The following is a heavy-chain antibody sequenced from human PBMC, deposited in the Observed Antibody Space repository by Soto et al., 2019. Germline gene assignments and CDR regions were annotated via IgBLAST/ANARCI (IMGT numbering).Heavy chain of an antibody. CDR1: GFTFSSYA. CDR2: IDYTGGYS. V-gene: IGHV3-23*01. CDR3: AKVPHRPYCSSVSCPFDY. Sequence: SGVSLRLSCAASGFTFSSYAMNWARQAPGKGLEWVSTIDYTGGYSYYADSVKGRFTISRDNSQKTLDLQMNSLRAEDTAIYYCAKVPHRPYCSSVSCPFDYWGQGTLVTVSS. D-gene: IGHD2-2*01. J-gene: IGHJ4*02.